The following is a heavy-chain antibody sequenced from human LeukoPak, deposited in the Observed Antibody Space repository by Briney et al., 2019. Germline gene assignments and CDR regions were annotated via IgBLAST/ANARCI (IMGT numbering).Heavy chain of an antibody. CDR3: ARDGIAVAGTVPLSY. V-gene: IGHV3-21*01. CDR2: ISSSSSYI. D-gene: IGHD6-19*01. CDR1: GFTFSSYW. J-gene: IGHJ4*02. Sequence: GGSLRLSCAGSGFTFSSYWMNWVRQAPGKGLEWVSSISSSSSYIYYADSVKGRFTISRDNAKNSLYLQMNSLRAEDTAVYYCARDGIAVAGTVPLSYWGQGTLVTVSS.